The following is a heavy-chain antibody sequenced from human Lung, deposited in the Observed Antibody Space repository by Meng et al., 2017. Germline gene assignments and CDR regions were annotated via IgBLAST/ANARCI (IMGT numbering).Heavy chain of an antibody. J-gene: IGHJ4*02. Sequence: HPQDSCTVMVRPAENPSSPCTSSPACVMSGGYYWTWIRQHPGKGLDWIGNVYFSGSTNYNPSLKSRVTISLDTSKNQFSLKLNSVTAADTAVYFCARGGTVVNLGYWGPGTLVTVSS. CDR2: VYFSGST. V-gene: IGHV4-61*08. D-gene: IGHD4-23*01. CDR3: ARGGTVVNLGY. CDR1: PACVMSGGYY.